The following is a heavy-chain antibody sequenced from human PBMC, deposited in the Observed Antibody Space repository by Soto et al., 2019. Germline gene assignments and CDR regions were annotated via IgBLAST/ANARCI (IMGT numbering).Heavy chain of an antibody. V-gene: IGHV1-8*01. J-gene: IGHJ6*02. CDR2: MNPNSGNT. Sequence: QVQLVQSGAEVKKPGASVKVSCKASGYTFTSYDINWVRQATGQGLEWMGWMNPNSGNTGYAQKFQGRVTMTRNTSISTAYMELSSLRSEDTAVYYCASRWAVATPGGYYYYYGRDVWGQGTTVTVSS. CDR1: GYTFTSYD. D-gene: IGHD5-12*01. CDR3: ASRWAVATPGGYYYYYGRDV.